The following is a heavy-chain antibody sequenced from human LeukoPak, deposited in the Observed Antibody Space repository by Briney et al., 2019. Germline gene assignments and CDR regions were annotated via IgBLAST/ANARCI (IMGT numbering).Heavy chain of an antibody. CDR2: ISPSGDST. J-gene: IGHJ4*02. CDR1: GFTFSSHS. V-gene: IGHV3-23*01. CDR3: VRDPPSSGWSFDY. D-gene: IGHD6-19*01. Sequence: TGGSVRLSCAASGFTFSSHSMSWVRQPPGEGLEWVAAISPSGDSTTYRDSVKGQFTISRDNSKNTVYLQMNSLRVEDTAVYYCVRDPPSSGWSFDYWGQGALVTVSS.